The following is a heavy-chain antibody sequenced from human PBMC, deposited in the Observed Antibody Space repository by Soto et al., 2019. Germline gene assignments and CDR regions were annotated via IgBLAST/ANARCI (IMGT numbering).Heavy chain of an antibody. J-gene: IGHJ5*02. V-gene: IGHV1-18*01. CDR1: GYTFTSYA. CDR2: ISAYNGNT. Sequence: ASVKVSCKASGYTFTSYAMHWVRQAPGQGLEWMGWISAYNGNTKYAQKLQGRVTMTTDTSTSTAYMELSSLRSEDTAVYYCARAGYDSSGYYLTLNWFDPWGQGTLVTVSS. D-gene: IGHD3-22*01. CDR3: ARAGYDSSGYYLTLNWFDP.